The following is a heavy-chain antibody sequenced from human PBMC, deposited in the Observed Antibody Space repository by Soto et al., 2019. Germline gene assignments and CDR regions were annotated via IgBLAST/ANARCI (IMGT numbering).Heavy chain of an antibody. CDR2: IYYSGST. CDR1: GGSISSGGYY. D-gene: IGHD2-15*01. J-gene: IGHJ6*02. Sequence: QVQLQESGPGLVKPSQTLSLTCTVSGGSISSGGYYWSWIRQHPGKGLEWIGYIYYSGSTYYSPSLPRRVTISVDTSKNQCSLELSSVTAADTAVYFRAREGCSGGSCTYYYGMDVWGQGTTVTVSS. CDR3: AREGCSGGSCTYYYGMDV. V-gene: IGHV4-31*03.